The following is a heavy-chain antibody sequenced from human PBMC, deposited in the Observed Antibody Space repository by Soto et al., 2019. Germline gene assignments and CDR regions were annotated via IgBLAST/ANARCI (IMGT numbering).Heavy chain of an antibody. J-gene: IGHJ4*02. CDR3: ARGTQGGYCSAGSCYSENDS. CDR2: IYNSGSP. Sequence: QVQLQESGPGLVKPSETLSLTCTVSGGSISSYYWSWIRQPPGRGLEWIGHIYNSGSPNYNPSLKSRVTISLDTSKNQFSLKLSSVTAADTAVYYCARGTQGGYCSAGSCYSENDSWGQGALVTVSS. CDR1: GGSISSYY. V-gene: IGHV4-59*01. D-gene: IGHD2-15*01.